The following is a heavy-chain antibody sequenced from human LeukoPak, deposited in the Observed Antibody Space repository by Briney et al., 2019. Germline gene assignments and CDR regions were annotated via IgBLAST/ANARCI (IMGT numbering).Heavy chain of an antibody. D-gene: IGHD2-8*02. CDR2: AYYSGIT. CDR1: GDSISSNSYY. V-gene: IGHV4-39*01. CDR3: ARHRRSTTGSEEYDY. J-gene: IGHJ4*02. Sequence: SETLSLTCTVSGDSISSNSYYWGWIRQPPGKGLECIGIAYYSGITYYNPSLKSRVTISVDTSKNQFSLKLSSVTAADTAVYYCARHRRSTTGSEEYDYWGQGTLVTVSS.